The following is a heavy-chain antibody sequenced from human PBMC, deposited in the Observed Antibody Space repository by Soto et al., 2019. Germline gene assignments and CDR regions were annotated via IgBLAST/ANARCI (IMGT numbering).Heavy chain of an antibody. J-gene: IGHJ6*02. CDR1: GFTFSSYA. V-gene: IGHV3-23*01. CDR3: AKESYYYDSSGYPDYYYYGMDV. D-gene: IGHD3-22*01. Sequence: LRLSCAASGFTFSSYAMSWVRQAPGKGLEWVSAISGSGGSTYYADSVKGRFTISRDNSKNTLYLQMNSLRAEDTAVYYCAKESYYYDSSGYPDYYYYGMDVWGQGTTVTVSS. CDR2: ISGSGGST.